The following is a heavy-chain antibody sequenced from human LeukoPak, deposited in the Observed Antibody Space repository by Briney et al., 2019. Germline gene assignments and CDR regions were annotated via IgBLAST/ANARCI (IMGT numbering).Heavy chain of an antibody. Sequence: GASVKVSCKASGYTFTGYYMHWVRQAPGQGLEWMGWINPNSGGTNYAQKFQGRVTMTRDTSISTAYMELSRLRSDDTAVYYCARDSSSWENYGMAVCGQGCTVTVSS. CDR1: GYTFTGYY. J-gene: IGHJ6*01. CDR3: ARDSSSWENYGMAV. D-gene: IGHD6-13*01. V-gene: IGHV1-2*02. CDR2: INPNSGGT.